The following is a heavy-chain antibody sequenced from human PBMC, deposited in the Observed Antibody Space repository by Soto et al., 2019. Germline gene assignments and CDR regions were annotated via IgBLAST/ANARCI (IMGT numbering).Heavy chain of an antibody. D-gene: IGHD1-26*01. CDR1: GGSISSFH. CDR2: ISNSGST. CDR3: ARGVVGASTGFQH. Sequence: PSESLSLTCTVSGGSISSFHWSWIRQPPGKGLERIGFISNSGSTNYNPSLKSRVTISLDTSKNQFSLKLSSVSAADTAVYYCARGVVGASTGFQHWGQGTLVTVSS. J-gene: IGHJ1*01. V-gene: IGHV4-59*01.